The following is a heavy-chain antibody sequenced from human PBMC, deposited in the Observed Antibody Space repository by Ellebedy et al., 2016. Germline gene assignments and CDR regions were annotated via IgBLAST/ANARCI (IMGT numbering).Heavy chain of an antibody. J-gene: IGHJ6*02. CDR3: ARRGTSSPWDV. CDR1: GGSFSGYY. CDR2: INHSGST. D-gene: IGHD3-16*01. Sequence: SETLSLXXAVYGGSFSGYYWSWIRQPPGKGLEWIGEINHSGSTNYNPSLKSRVTISVDTSKNQFSLKLSSVTAADTAVYYCARRGTSSPWDVWGQGTTVTVSS. V-gene: IGHV4-34*01.